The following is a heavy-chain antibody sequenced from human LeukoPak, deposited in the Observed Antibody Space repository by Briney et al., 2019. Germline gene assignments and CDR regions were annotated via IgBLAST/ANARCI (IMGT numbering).Heavy chain of an antibody. J-gene: IGHJ6*02. D-gene: IGHD3-22*01. Sequence: GGSLRLSCAASGFTFSTYSMSWVRQAPGKGLEWVSYISGSRDAIYYADSVKGRFTISRDNAKNSLYLQMNSLRDEDTAVYYCARDRRYDSSGYYYYYYGMDVWGQGTTVTVSS. CDR2: ISGSRDAI. V-gene: IGHV3-48*02. CDR3: ARDRRYDSSGYYYYYYGMDV. CDR1: GFTFSTYS.